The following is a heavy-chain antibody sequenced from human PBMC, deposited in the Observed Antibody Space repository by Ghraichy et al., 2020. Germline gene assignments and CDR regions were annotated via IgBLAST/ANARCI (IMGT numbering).Heavy chain of an antibody. D-gene: IGHD2-15*01. Sequence: SETLSLTCAVYGGSFSGYYWSWIRQPPGKGLEWIGEINHSGSTNYNPSLKSRVTISVDTSKNQFSLKLSSVTAADTAVYYCARGPPKYIGYCSGGSCLTPYFDYWGQGTLVTVSS. V-gene: IGHV4-34*01. J-gene: IGHJ4*02. CDR3: ARGPPKYIGYCSGGSCLTPYFDY. CDR2: INHSGST. CDR1: GGSFSGYY.